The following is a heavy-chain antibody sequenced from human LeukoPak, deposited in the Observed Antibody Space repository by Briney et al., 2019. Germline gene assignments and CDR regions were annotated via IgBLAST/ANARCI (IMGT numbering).Heavy chain of an antibody. V-gene: IGHV3-74*01. CDR1: GFTFSSSW. Sequence: TGGSLRLSCAASGFTFSSSWMHWVRQAPGKGLVWVSRINSDGSVTTYADSVKGRFTISRDNAKNTLYLQLNSLTAEDTAVYYCVREYCSSPSCYLLEKRVDFDYWGQGTLVTVSS. CDR3: VREYCSSPSCYLLEKRVDFDY. CDR2: INSDGSVT. D-gene: IGHD2-2*01. J-gene: IGHJ4*02.